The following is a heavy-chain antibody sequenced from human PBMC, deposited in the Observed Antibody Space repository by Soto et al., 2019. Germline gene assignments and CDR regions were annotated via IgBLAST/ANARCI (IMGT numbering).Heavy chain of an antibody. CDR2: VSYSGST. Sequence: PSETLSLTCSLSGGAIGGYYWSGIRQPPGKALEWIGYVSYSGSTDYHPSLKSRVSISIDTSKNKFSLKMISVNAADKAVYYCARHGSDSAWFFFDTWGPGALVT. CDR3: ARHGSDSAWFFFDT. V-gene: IGHV4-59*08. CDR1: GGAIGGYY. D-gene: IGHD6-19*01. J-gene: IGHJ5*02.